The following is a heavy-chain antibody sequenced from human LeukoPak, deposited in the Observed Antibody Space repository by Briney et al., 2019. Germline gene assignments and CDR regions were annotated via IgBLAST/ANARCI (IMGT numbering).Heavy chain of an antibody. CDR3: ARDVPHLY. Sequence: SVKVSCKAFGYTFTSNYMHWVRQAPGQGPEWMGGIIPILTTAKYAQKFQGRVTITADESTSTAYMELSSLKYEDTAVYYCARDVPHLYWGQGTLVTVSS. V-gene: IGHV1-69*13. CDR1: GYTFTSNY. CDR2: IIPILTTA. J-gene: IGHJ4*02.